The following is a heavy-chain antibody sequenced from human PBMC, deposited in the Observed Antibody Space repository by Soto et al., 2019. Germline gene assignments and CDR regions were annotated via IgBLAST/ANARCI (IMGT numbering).Heavy chain of an antibody. Sequence: GGSLRLSCAASGFTLSRHTMNWVRQAPGKGLEWVSFIGSRTSDIYYADSAKGRFTISRDNAKNPLYLDLTRLRAEDTAVYFCVRDYYDPSAYPNTFDMWGQGTMVTVSS. CDR2: IGSRTSDI. J-gene: IGHJ3*02. CDR1: GFTLSRHT. CDR3: VRDYYDPSAYPNTFDM. D-gene: IGHD3-16*01. V-gene: IGHV3-21*01.